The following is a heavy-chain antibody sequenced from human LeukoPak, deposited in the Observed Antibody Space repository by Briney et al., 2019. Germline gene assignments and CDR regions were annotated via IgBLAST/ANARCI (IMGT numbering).Heavy chain of an antibody. CDR1: GGSISSSSYF. V-gene: IGHV4-39*07. CDR3: ATYYGDGAFDI. D-gene: IGHD4-17*01. CDR2: IYHSGST. Sequence: SETLSLTCTVSGGSISSSSYFWGWIRQPPGKGLEWIGSIYHSGSTYYNPSLKSRVTISVDTSKNQFSLKLSSVTAADTAVYYCATYYGDGAFDIWGQGTMVTVSS. J-gene: IGHJ3*02.